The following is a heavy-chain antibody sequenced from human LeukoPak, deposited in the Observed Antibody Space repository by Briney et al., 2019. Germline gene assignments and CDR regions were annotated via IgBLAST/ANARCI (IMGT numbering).Heavy chain of an antibody. CDR1: GYTFISYG. D-gene: IGHD6-13*01. CDR3: ARASLLSAAGLLDV. CDR2: ISAYNGNT. J-gene: IGHJ6*04. V-gene: IGHV1-18*04. Sequence: ASVKVSCKASGYTFISYGISGVRQAPGQGLEWMGWISAYNGNTNYAQKLQGRVTMTTDTSTSTAYMELRSLRSDDTAVYYCARASLLSAAGLLDVWGKGTTVTVSS.